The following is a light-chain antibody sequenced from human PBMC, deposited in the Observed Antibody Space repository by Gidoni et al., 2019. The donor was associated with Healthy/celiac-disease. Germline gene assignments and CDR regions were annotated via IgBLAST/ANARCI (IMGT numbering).Light chain of an antibody. V-gene: IGKV3-11*01. CDR3: QQRSNWPRLT. CDR1: QSVSSY. CDR2: DAS. Sequence: EIVLTQSPATLSLSPGERATLSCRASQSVSSYLAWYQQKPGQAPRLLIYDASNRATGIPARFSGSGSGTDFTITISSLEPEDFAVYYCQQRSNWPRLTFGGXTKVEIK. J-gene: IGKJ4*01.